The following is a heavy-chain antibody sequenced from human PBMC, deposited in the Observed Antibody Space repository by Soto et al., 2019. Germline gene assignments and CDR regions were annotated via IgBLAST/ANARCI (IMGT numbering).Heavy chain of an antibody. CDR2: SSGSGGST. CDR1: GFTFSSYA. D-gene: IGHD3-10*01. CDR3: AKDRWFHSWTYGMDV. J-gene: IGHJ6*02. Sequence: EVQLLESGGGLVQPGGSLRLSCAASGFTFSSYAMSWVRQAPGKGLEWVSASSGSGGSTYYADSVKGRFTISRDNSKNTLYLQMNSLRAEDTAVYYCAKDRWFHSWTYGMDVWGQGTTVTVSS. V-gene: IGHV3-23*01.